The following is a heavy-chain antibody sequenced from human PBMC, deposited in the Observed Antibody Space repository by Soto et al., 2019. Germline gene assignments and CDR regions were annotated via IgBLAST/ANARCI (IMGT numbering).Heavy chain of an antibody. CDR1: GGTFSSYA. CDR2: IIPIFGTA. Sequence: GASVKVSCKASGGTFSSYAISWVRQAPGQGLEWMGGIIPIFGTANYAQKFQGRVTITADESTSTAYMELSSLRSEDTAVYYCARDPGRIAARQRYYEILTGPRHYYGTDVWGQGTTVTVSS. CDR3: ARDPGRIAARQRYYEILTGPRHYYGTDV. V-gene: IGHV1-69*13. J-gene: IGHJ6*02. D-gene: IGHD3-9*01.